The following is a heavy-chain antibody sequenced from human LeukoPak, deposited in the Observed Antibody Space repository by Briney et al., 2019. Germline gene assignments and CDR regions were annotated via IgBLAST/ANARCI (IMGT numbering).Heavy chain of an antibody. CDR2: INHSGST. CDR3: ASLTGPFDP. J-gene: IGHJ5*02. CDR1: GGSFSGYY. D-gene: IGHD1-20*01. Sequence: SETLSLTCAIYGGSFSGYYWSWIRQPPGKGLEWIGEINHSGSTNYNPSLKSRVTISVDTSKNQFSLKLSSVTAADTAVYYCASLTGPFDPWGQGTLVTVSS. V-gene: IGHV4-34*01.